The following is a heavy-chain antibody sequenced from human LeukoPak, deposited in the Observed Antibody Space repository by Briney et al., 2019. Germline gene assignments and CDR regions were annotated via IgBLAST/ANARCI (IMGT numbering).Heavy chain of an antibody. Sequence: GGSLRLSCAASGFTFSTYSMNWGRQAPGKGLEWLSYISSTGHTIYSADSVKGRFTISRDNAKNSLFLQMNSLRAEDTAVYYCARDWQWQQLDGDAFDIWGQGTMVTVSS. J-gene: IGHJ3*02. D-gene: IGHD6-13*01. CDR2: ISSTGHTI. V-gene: IGHV3-48*01. CDR1: GFTFSTYS. CDR3: ARDWQWQQLDGDAFDI.